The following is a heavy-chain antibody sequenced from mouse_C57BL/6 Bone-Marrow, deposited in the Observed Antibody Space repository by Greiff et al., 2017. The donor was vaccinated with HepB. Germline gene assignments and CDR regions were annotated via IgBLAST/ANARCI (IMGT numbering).Heavy chain of an antibody. J-gene: IGHJ1*03. CDR3: ARWRY. CDR2: IYPRSGNT. CDR1: GYTFTSYG. V-gene: IGHV1-81*01. Sequence: VQLQESGAELARPGASVKLSCKASGYTFTSYGISWVKQRTGQGLEWIGEIYPRSGNTYYNEKFKGKATLTADKSSSTAHMELRSLTSEDSAVYFCARWRYWGTGTTVTVSS.